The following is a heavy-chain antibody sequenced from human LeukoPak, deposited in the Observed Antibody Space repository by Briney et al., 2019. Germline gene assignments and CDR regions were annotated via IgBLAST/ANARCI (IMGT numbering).Heavy chain of an antibody. Sequence: GGSLRLSYAASEFTFNSYSMNWVRQAPGKGLEWVSYITSSSSTISYAESVRGRFTISRDNAKNSLNLQMSSLRDEDTAVYYCVRGRGGTYWFDYWGQGTLVTVSS. J-gene: IGHJ4*02. CDR2: ITSSSSTI. CDR3: VRGRGGTYWFDY. CDR1: EFTFNSYS. D-gene: IGHD1-26*01. V-gene: IGHV3-48*02.